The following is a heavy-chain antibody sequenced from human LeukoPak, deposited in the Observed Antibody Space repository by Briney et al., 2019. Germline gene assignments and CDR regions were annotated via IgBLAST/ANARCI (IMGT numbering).Heavy chain of an antibody. CDR3: ARGVRDPSTITLVRGPHDY. V-gene: IGHV3-13*01. CDR1: GFTFTYYD. CDR2: IGTTGDT. D-gene: IGHD3-10*01. Sequence: PGGSLRLSCEASGFTFTYYDMHWVRQRKGTGLEWVSGIGTTGDTYYAGAVKGRFAISRENAKNSVYLQMNSLSPGDTAVYYCARGVRDPSTITLVRGPHDYWGQGTLVTVSS. J-gene: IGHJ4*02.